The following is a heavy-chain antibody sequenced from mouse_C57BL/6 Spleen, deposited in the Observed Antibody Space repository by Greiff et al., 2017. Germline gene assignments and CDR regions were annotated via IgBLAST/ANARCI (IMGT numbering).Heavy chain of an antibody. CDR3: ARDYDYEGFAY. J-gene: IGHJ3*01. CDR2: INPNNGGT. V-gene: IGHV1-26*01. D-gene: IGHD2-4*01. CDR1: GYTFTDYY. Sequence: EVKLQQSGPELVKPGASVKISCKASGYTFTDYYMNWVKQSHGKSLEWIGDINPNNGGTSYNQKFKGKATLTVDKSSSTAYMELRSLTSEDSAVYYCARDYDYEGFAYWGQGTLVTVSA.